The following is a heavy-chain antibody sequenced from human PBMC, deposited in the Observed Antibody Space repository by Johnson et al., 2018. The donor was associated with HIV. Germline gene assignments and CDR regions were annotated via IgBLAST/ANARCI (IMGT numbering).Heavy chain of an antibody. CDR1: GFTFNTYW. V-gene: IGHV3-74*01. Sequence: VQLVESGGGVVQPGRSLRLSCAVSGFTFNTYWMHWVRQAPGKGLVWVARINSDGGSTSYVDSVKGRFTISRDNARNTLYLQMKSLRADDTAVYYCAREGPSERAGFDIWGQGTMVTVSS. CDR2: INSDGGST. J-gene: IGHJ3*02. CDR3: AREGPSERAGFDI.